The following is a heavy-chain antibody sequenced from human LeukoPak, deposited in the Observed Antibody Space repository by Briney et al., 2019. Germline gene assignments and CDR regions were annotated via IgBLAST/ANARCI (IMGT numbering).Heavy chain of an antibody. Sequence: GGSLRLSCTASGFTFGDYAMSWVRQAPGKGLEWVGFIRSKAYGGITEYAASVKGRFTISRDDSKSIAYLQMNSLKTEDTAVYYCARGGDPYGSGHYYFDYWGQGTLVTVSS. CDR2: IRSKAYGGIT. J-gene: IGHJ4*02. V-gene: IGHV3-49*04. D-gene: IGHD3-10*01. CDR3: ARGGDPYGSGHYYFDY. CDR1: GFTFGDYA.